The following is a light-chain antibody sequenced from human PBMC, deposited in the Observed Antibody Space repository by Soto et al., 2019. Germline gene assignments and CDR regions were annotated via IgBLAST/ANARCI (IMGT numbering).Light chain of an antibody. CDR1: QSVSSSY. V-gene: IGKV3-20*01. CDR3: QQYGSSPT. CDR2: GAS. J-gene: IGKJ4*01. Sequence: EIVLTQSPGTLALSPGERATLSCRASQSVSSSYLAWYQQKPGQAPRLLIYGASSRATGIPDRFSGSGSGTDFTLTISRLEPQDFAVYYCQQYGSSPTFGGGTMVEI.